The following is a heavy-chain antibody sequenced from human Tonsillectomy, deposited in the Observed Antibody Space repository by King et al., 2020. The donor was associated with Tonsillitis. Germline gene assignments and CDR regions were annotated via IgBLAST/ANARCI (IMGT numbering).Heavy chain of an antibody. CDR3: ASATCSSTICYRPEYFQD. Sequence: VQLQESGPGLVKPSQTLSLTCIVSGGSISSDSYYWRWIRQHPGKGLEWIGYIHYTGSTYYSPSLKSRMTISVDTSKNHFSLNLTSVTAADTAVYYCASATCSSTICYRPEYFQDWGQGALVTVSS. CDR2: IHYTGST. CDR1: GGSISSDSYY. V-gene: IGHV4-31*03. D-gene: IGHD2-2*01. J-gene: IGHJ1*01.